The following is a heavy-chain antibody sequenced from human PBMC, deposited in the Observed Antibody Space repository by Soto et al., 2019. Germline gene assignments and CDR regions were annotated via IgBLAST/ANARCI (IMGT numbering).Heavy chain of an antibody. CDR3: ARGLGVVVPAAMPWSAWFDP. J-gene: IGHJ5*02. D-gene: IGHD2-2*01. CDR2: INHSGST. Sequence: QVQLQQWGAGLLKPSETLSLTCAVYGGSFSSYYWNWIRQPPGKGLEWIGEINHSGSTNYNPSLKSRVTISVDTSKNQFSRRRSSVTAADTAVYYCARGLGVVVPAAMPWSAWFDPWGQGTLVTVSS. CDR1: GGSFSSYY. V-gene: IGHV4-34*01.